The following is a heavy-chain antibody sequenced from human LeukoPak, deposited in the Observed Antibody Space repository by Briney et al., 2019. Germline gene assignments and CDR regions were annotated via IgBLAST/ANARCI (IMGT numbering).Heavy chain of an antibody. CDR3: AEGRSRVITFGGVVGY. Sequence: GRSLRLSCAASGFTFSSYGMHWVRQAPGKGLEWVAVISYDGSNKYYADSVKGRFTISRDNSKNTLYLQMNSLRAEDTAVYYCAEGRSRVITFGGVVGYWGQGTLVTVSS. CDR1: GFTFSSYG. V-gene: IGHV3-30*18. D-gene: IGHD3-16*01. CDR2: ISYDGSNK. J-gene: IGHJ4*02.